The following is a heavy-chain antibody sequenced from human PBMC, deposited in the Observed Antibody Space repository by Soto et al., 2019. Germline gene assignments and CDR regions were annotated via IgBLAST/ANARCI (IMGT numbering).Heavy chain of an antibody. CDR1: GFMFRSYT. J-gene: IGHJ4*02. D-gene: IGHD2-2*01. CDR3: ARGCSSASCYYY. Sequence: EVQLVESGGGLVKPGGSLRLSCTASGFMFRSYTMNWVRQAPGKGLEWVSSVSFRGDIYYADSLEGRVTISRDDAKNSLYLQMNSLRAEDTEVYYCARGCSSASCYYYWGQGTLVTVSS. V-gene: IGHV3-21*01. CDR2: VSFRGDI.